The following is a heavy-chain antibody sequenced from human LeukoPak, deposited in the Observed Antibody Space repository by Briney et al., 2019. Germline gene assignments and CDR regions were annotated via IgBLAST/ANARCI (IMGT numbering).Heavy chain of an antibody. CDR3: AKMKGITMVRGTFDY. Sequence: GGSLRLSCAASAFTFSSYAMTWVRQAPGKGLEWVSSISGSGGNTYYADSVKGRFTISRDNSKNTLYLQMSSLRAEDTAVYYCAKMKGITMVRGTFDYWGQGTLVTVSS. CDR2: ISGSGGNT. D-gene: IGHD3-10*01. V-gene: IGHV3-23*01. CDR1: AFTFSSYA. J-gene: IGHJ4*02.